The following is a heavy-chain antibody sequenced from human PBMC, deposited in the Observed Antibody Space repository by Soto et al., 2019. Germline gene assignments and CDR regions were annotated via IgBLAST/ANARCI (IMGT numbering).Heavy chain of an antibody. CDR3: ARRRMPWSSSGWYMVRDVFDI. J-gene: IGHJ3*02. V-gene: IGHV1-18*01. CDR1: GYTFTSNG. Sequence: VSSVKVSCKASGYTFTSNGISWVRQAPGQGLEWVAWINVHNDHTIYAPEPQPRVTMTPHTSTSTAYRDFRRLTSDASAVYYCARRRMPWSSSGWYMVRDVFDIWGQGPWGT. D-gene: IGHD6-19*01. CDR2: INVHNDHT.